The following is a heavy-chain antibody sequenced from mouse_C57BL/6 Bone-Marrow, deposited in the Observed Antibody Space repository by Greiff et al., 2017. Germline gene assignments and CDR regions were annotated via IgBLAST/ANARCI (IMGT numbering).Heavy chain of an antibody. CDR3: ARGGYYDGSSWFAY. CDR1: GYTFTSYW. CDR2: IHPNSGST. J-gene: IGHJ3*01. V-gene: IGHV1-64*01. D-gene: IGHD1-1*01. Sequence: QVQLQQPGAELVKPGASVKLSCKASGYTFTSYWMHWVKQRPGQGLEWIGMIHPNSGSTNYNEKFKSKATLTVDKSSSTAYMQLSSLTSEDSAVYYCARGGYYDGSSWFAYWGQGTLVTVSA.